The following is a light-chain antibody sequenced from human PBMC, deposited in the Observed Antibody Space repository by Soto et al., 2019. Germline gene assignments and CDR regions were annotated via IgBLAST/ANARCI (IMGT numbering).Light chain of an antibody. CDR1: QSIRNY. V-gene: IGKV1-39*01. Sequence: DIQMTQSPSSLSASVGDRVTITCRASQSIRNYLNWYQQKPGNAPKLLISAASSLQRGVPSRFSGSGSETEYTLTITSLQPEDFATYYCQQSLSTPPEWTFGQGTKVEVK. CDR3: QQSLSTPPEWT. J-gene: IGKJ1*01. CDR2: AAS.